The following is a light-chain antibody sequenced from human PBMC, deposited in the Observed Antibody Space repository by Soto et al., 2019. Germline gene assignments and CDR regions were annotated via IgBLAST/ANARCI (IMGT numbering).Light chain of an antibody. Sequence: DIQMTQSPSSLSPSVGDRVTITCRASRSISDWLAWYQQKPGKAPELLIFDASNLESGVSSRFSGSGSGTDFALTITSLQAEDFATYYCQQLRLYPSTFGGGTKVDI. V-gene: IGKV1-5*01. CDR1: RSISDW. CDR2: DAS. J-gene: IGKJ4*01. CDR3: QQLRLYPST.